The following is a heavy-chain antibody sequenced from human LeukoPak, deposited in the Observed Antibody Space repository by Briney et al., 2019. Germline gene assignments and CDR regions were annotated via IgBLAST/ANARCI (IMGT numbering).Heavy chain of an antibody. Sequence: PSETLSLTCAVSGGSISSDGYSWTWIRQPPGKALEGIGYMYHSGSTYYNPSLKSRVTMSVDRSKNQFSLKLTSVTAADTAVYYCARSTPVTYYFDYWGQGTLVTVSS. CDR3: ARSTPVTYYFDY. J-gene: IGHJ4*02. CDR1: GGSISSDGYS. CDR2: MYHSGST. V-gene: IGHV4-30-2*01. D-gene: IGHD4-17*01.